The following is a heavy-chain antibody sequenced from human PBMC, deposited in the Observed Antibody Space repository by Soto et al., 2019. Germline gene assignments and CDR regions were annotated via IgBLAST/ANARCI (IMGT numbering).Heavy chain of an antibody. Sequence: PGGSLRLSCAASGFTFSSYAMSWVRQAPGKGLEWVSAISGSGGSTYYADSVKGRFTISRDNSKNTLYLQMNSLRAEDTAVYYCARYYDFWSGYATYYFDYWGKGTLVTVSS. J-gene: IGHJ4*02. D-gene: IGHD3-3*01. CDR3: ARYYDFWSGYATYYFDY. CDR1: GFTFSSYA. CDR2: ISGSGGST. V-gene: IGHV3-23*01.